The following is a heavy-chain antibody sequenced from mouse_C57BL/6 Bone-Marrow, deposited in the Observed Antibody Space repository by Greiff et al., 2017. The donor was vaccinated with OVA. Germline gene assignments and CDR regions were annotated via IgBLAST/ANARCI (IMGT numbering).Heavy chain of an antibody. CDR1: GYAFSSSW. J-gene: IGHJ3*01. Sequence: VQGVESGPELVKPGASVKISCKASGYAFSSSWMNWVKQRPGKGLEWIGRIYPGDGDPNYNGKFKGKATLTADKSSSTAYMQLSSLTSEDAAVYVGARDSYDLAWFADGGQGTLVTVSA. CDR2: IYPGDGDP. D-gene: IGHD2-12*01. V-gene: IGHV1-82*01. CDR3: ARDSYDLAWFAD.